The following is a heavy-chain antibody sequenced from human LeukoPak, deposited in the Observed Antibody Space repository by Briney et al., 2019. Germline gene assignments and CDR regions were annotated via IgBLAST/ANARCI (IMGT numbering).Heavy chain of an antibody. V-gene: IGHV3-23*01. J-gene: IGHJ3*02. D-gene: IGHD4-17*01. CDR3: LSDYGDLEDI. CDR2: FSGSGGTT. CDR1: GFSFTTYA. Sequence: GGSLRLSCAASGFSFTTYAMSWVRQAPGKGLEWVSTFSGSGGTTYYTDSVKGRFTISRDNAKNSLYLQMNSLRAEDTAVYYCLSDYGDLEDIWGQGTMVTVSS.